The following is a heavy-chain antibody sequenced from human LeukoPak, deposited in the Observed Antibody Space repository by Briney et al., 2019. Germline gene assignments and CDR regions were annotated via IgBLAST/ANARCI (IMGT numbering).Heavy chain of an antibody. CDR2: IYQSGIT. J-gene: IGHJ4*02. CDR3: ARRKVYSESYYFDY. D-gene: IGHD1-26*01. Sequence: PSETLSLTCTVSGGSISSSSYYWGWIRQPPGKGLEWIGSIYQSGITYYNPSLKSRVTISVDTSKNQFSLKLSSVTAADTAVYYCARRKVYSESYYFDYWGQGTLVTVSS. CDR1: GGSISSSSYY. V-gene: IGHV4-39*07.